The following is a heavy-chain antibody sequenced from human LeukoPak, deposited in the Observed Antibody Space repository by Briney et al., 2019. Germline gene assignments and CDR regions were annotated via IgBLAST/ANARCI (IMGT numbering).Heavy chain of an antibody. V-gene: IGHV3-23*01. J-gene: IGHJ4*02. CDR2: ISGSGGST. CDR1: GGTFSSYA. D-gene: IGHD3-22*01. Sequence: SCKASGGTFSSYAMSWVRQAPGKGLEWVSAISGSGGSTYYADSVKGRFTISRDNSKNTLYLQVNSLRAEDTAIYYCAKDLAYDSTGPLDYWGQGTLVTVSS. CDR3: AKDLAYDSTGPLDY.